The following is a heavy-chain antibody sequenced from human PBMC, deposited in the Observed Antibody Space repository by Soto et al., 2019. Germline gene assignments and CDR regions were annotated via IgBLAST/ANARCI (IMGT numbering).Heavy chain of an antibody. J-gene: IGHJ6*03. V-gene: IGHV1-18*01. CDR2: ISAYNGNT. D-gene: IGHD2-2*01. CDR3: ARRQCSSTSCSYYYYMDV. CDR1: GYTFTSYG. Sequence: GASVKVSCKASGYTFTSYGISWVRQAPGQGLEWMGWISAYNGNTNYAQKFQGRVTMTTDTSTSTAYMELRSLRSDDTAVYYCARRQCSSTSCSYYYYMDVWGKGTTVTVSS.